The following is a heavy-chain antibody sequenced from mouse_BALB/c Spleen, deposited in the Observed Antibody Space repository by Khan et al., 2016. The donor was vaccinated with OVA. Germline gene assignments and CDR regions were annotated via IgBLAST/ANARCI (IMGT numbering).Heavy chain of an antibody. D-gene: IGHD2-10*01. V-gene: IGHV5-4*02. CDR1: GFTYSDYY. CDR2: ISDGGSYT. J-gene: IGHJ4*01. Sequence: EVELVESGGGLVKPGGSLKLSCAASGFTYSDYYMYWVRQTPEKRLEWVATISDGGSYTYYPDSVKGRFTISRDNAKNNLHLQMSSLKSEDTAMYYCARAYNGNYYAVDYWGQGTSVTVSS. CDR3: ARAYNGNYYAVDY.